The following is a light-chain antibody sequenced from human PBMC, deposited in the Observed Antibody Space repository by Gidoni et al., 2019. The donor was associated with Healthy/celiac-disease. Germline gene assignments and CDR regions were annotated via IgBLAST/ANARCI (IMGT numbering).Light chain of an antibody. CDR1: QSISSY. V-gene: IGKV1-39*01. J-gene: IGKJ4*01. Sequence: DIQMTQSPSSLSASVGDRVTITCRASQSISSYLNWDQQKPGKAPKLLIYAASSLKSGVPSRFSVSGSGTDFTLTISSLQPEDFATYYCQQSYSTLALTFGGGTKVEIK. CDR3: QQSYSTLALT. CDR2: AAS.